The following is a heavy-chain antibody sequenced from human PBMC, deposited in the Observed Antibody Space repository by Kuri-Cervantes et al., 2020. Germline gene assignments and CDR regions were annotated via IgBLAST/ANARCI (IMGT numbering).Heavy chain of an antibody. CDR3: ARGRMVRGVISLIDY. Sequence: ASVKVSCKAPGYTFTSYYMYWVRQAPGQGLEWMGWISAYNGNTDYAQKLQGRVTMTTDTSTSTAYMELRSLRSDDTAVYYCARGRMVRGVISLIDYWGQGTLVTVSS. CDR2: ISAYNGNT. V-gene: IGHV1-18*04. D-gene: IGHD3-10*01. J-gene: IGHJ4*02. CDR1: GYTFTSYY.